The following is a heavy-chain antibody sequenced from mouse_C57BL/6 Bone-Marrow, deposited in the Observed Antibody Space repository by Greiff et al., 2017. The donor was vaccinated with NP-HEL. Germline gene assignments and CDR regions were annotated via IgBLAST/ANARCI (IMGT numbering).Heavy chain of an antibody. J-gene: IGHJ3*01. D-gene: IGHD2-14*01. CDR1: GYTFTDYN. CDR3: ASGVLCFAY. V-gene: IGHV1-22*01. CDR2: INPNNGGT. Sequence: EVKLQQSGPELVKPGASVKMSCKASGYTFTDYNMHWVKQSHGKSLEWIGYINPNNGGTSYKQKFKGKATLTVNKSSSTAYMELRSLTSEDSAVYYCASGVLCFAYWGQGTLVTVSA.